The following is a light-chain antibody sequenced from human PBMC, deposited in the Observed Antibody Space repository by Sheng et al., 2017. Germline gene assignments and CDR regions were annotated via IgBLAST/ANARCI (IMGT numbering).Light chain of an antibody. CDR3: QQYGRSPHIT. J-gene: IGKJ5*01. CDR2: DAS. V-gene: IGKV3-20*01. CDR1: KSVNNK. Sequence: ETLMTQSPGTLSVSPGEGVTLSCGASKSVNNKLAWYQLKPGQAPRLLIYDASSRVTGIPDRFSGSGIGTDFTLTISRLEPEDFAVYYCQQYGRSPHITFGQGTRLEI.